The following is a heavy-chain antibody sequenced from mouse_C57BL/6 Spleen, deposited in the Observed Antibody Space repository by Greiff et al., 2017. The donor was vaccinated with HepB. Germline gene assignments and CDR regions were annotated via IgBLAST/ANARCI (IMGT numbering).Heavy chain of an antibody. J-gene: IGHJ1*03. CDR2: ISGGGGNT. D-gene: IGHD1-1*01. V-gene: IGHV5-9*01. CDR3: ARAFSITTVGAYWYFDV. CDR1: GFTFSSYT. Sequence: EVQGVESGGGLVKPGGSLKLSCAASGFTFSSYTMSWVRQTPEKRLEWVATISGGGGNTYYPDSVKGRFTISRDNAKNTLYLQMSSLRSEDTALYYCARAFSITTVGAYWYFDVWGTGTTVTVSS.